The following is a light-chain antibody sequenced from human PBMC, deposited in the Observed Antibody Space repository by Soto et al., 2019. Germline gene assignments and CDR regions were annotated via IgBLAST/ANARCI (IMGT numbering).Light chain of an antibody. CDR1: SSDVGGYNY. V-gene: IGLV2-14*03. CDR3: SSYTSSSTLV. J-gene: IGLJ2*01. Sequence: QSALTQPASVSGSPGQSITISCTGSSSDVGGYNYVSWYQQHPGKAPKLMIYDVSDRPSGVSNRFSGSKSGNTASLTISGLLAEDEADYYCSSYTSSSTLVFGGGIKVTVL. CDR2: DVS.